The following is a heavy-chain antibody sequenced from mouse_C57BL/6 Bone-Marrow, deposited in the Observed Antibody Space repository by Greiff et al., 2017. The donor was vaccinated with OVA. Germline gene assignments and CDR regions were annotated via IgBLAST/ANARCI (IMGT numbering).Heavy chain of an antibody. Sequence: EVQLQQSGPALVKPGASVKIPCKASGYTFTDYNMDWVKQSHGKSLEWIGDINPNNGGTIYNQKFKGKATLTVDKSSSTAYMELRSLTSEDTAVYYCARRLLWYFDAWGRRTTVTVSS. CDR3: ARRLLWYFDA. D-gene: IGHD2-13*01. CDR2: INPNNGGT. V-gene: IGHV1-18*01. J-gene: IGHJ1*03. CDR1: GYTFTDYN.